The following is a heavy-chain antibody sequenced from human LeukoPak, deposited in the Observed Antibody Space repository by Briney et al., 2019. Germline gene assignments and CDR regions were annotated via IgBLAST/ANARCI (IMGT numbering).Heavy chain of an antibody. D-gene: IGHD2-8*01. CDR1: GFTLSSYA. J-gene: IGHJ4*02. Sequence: PGGSLRLSCAASGFTLSSYAMSWVRQAPGKGLQWVSGISSSGGSTYYVDSVKGRFTISTDNSKNTLYLQMNSLRAEDTAVYYCTTDKVFAAFDYWGQGTLVTVSS. CDR2: ISSSGGST. V-gene: IGHV3-23*01. CDR3: TTDKVFAAFDY.